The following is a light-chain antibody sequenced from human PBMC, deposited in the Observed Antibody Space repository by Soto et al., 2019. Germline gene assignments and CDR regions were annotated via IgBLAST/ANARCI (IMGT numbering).Light chain of an antibody. CDR2: GAS. CDR1: QSVGRN. J-gene: IGKJ3*01. V-gene: IGKV3-15*01. Sequence: EIVMTQSPATLSVSPGERATLSCRASQSVGRNLAWYQQRPGQAPRLLIHGASARPSGVPARFSGSGSGTDFTLIIISLQSEDFAVYYCQQYSDSPITFGPGTTVDLK. CDR3: QQYSDSPIT.